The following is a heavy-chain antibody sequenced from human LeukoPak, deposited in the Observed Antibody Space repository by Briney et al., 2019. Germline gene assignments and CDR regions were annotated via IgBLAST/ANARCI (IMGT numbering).Heavy chain of an antibody. CDR3: TRSRVGANDIDI. Sequence: QPGGSLRLSCAASGFTFNTYSMNWVRQAPGKGLDWVGLTRNKADIYTTEYAASVKDRFTISRDDSKNSLYLQMNSLKSEDTAVYYCTRSRVGANDIDIWGQGTMVTVSS. CDR2: TRNKADIYTT. CDR1: GFTFNTYS. J-gene: IGHJ3*02. D-gene: IGHD1-26*01. V-gene: IGHV3-72*01.